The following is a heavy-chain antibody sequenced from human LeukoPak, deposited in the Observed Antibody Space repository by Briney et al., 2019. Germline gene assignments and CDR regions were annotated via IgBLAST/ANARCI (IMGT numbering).Heavy chain of an antibody. V-gene: IGHV4-38-2*01. CDR3: ARPRLRYYYYMDV. J-gene: IGHJ6*03. CDR2: IYQSGST. CDR1: GYSISSGFY. D-gene: IGHD6-25*01. Sequence: SETLSLTCAVSGYSISSGFYWGWIRQPPGKGLEWIGTIYQSGSTYYNPSLKSRVAISVDTSKNQFSLTLSSVTAADTAIYYCARPRLRYYYYMDVWGKGTTVTVSS.